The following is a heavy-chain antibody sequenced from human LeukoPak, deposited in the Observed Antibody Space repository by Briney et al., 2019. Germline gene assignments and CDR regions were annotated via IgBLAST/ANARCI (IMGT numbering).Heavy chain of an antibody. Sequence: SVKVSCKASGGTFSSYAISWVRQAPGQGLEWMGGIIPIFGTANHAQKFQGRVTITTDESTSTAYMELSSLRSEDTAVYYCARAPDPYCSSTSCYIFDPWGQGTLVTVSS. CDR3: ARAPDPYCSSTSCYIFDP. V-gene: IGHV1-69*05. J-gene: IGHJ5*02. CDR2: IIPIFGTA. CDR1: GGTFSSYA. D-gene: IGHD2-2*02.